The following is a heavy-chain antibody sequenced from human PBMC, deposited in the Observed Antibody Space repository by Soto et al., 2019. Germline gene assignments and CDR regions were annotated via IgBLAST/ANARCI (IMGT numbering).Heavy chain of an antibody. Sequence: GGSLRLSCAASGFTFSSYAISWVRQAPGKGLEWVLAISGSGGSTYYADSVKGRFTISRDNSKNTLYLQMNSLRAEDTAVHYCAKGLPDFYDILTGYSVPFDYWGQGTLVTVSS. CDR1: GFTFSSYA. D-gene: IGHD3-9*01. CDR3: AKGLPDFYDILTGYSVPFDY. CDR2: ISGSGGST. J-gene: IGHJ4*02. V-gene: IGHV3-23*01.